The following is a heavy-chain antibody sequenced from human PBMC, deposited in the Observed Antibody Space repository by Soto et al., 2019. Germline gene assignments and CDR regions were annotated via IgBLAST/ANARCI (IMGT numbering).Heavy chain of an antibody. J-gene: IGHJ4*02. CDR1: GFTFSNYA. CDR3: AKGWIFSAWDSHYFDS. Sequence: EVQLLESGGGLVQPGGSLRLSCAASGFTFSNYAMRWVRQAPGKGLEWIAAVSGSGGAAYYADSVKGPFTISRANAKNTMSLAMTSLRAYDSAGYYCAKGWIFSAWDSHYFDSRGQGIRVTVSS. CDR2: VSGSGGAA. D-gene: IGHD3-3*01. V-gene: IGHV3-23*01.